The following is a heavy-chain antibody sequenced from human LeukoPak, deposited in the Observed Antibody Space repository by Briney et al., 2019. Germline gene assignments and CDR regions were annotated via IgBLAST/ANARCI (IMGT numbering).Heavy chain of an antibody. CDR3: ARGSPHYYDSSGYDY. Sequence: PGGSLRLSCAATGFTFSNFAMHWVRQAPGKGLEWVAVVSYDGSYKYYADSVKGRFTISRDNSKNTLYLQMNSLRAEDTAVYYCARGSPHYYDSSGYDYWGQGTLVTVSS. CDR2: VSYDGSYK. V-gene: IGHV3-30*04. D-gene: IGHD3-22*01. CDR1: GFTFSNFA. J-gene: IGHJ4*02.